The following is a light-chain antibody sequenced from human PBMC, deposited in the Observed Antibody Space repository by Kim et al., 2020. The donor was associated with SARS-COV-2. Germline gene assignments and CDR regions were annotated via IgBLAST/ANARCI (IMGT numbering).Light chain of an antibody. Sequence: PPGERATLSCRASQSVSSSYSAWYQQRPGQAPRLLIYDTSSRATGIPDRFSGSGYGTDFTLTISRLEPEDFAVYYCQQYGSSPQTFGQGTKVDIK. CDR3: QQYGSSPQT. J-gene: IGKJ1*01. CDR1: QSVSSSY. CDR2: DTS. V-gene: IGKV3-20*01.